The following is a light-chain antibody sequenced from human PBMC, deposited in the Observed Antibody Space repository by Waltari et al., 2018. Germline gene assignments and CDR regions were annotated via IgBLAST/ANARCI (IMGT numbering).Light chain of an antibody. CDR1: QSVSSTY. Sequence: EVVLTQSPVTLSLSPGERATLSCRASQSVSSTYLAWYQKKAGLPPGLLIFGASIRATGIPDRFSGSGSGTEFTLTIDRLEPEDSAVYYCHQYGTSPRTFGQGTKVEIK. V-gene: IGKV3-20*01. CDR2: GAS. CDR3: HQYGTSPRT. J-gene: IGKJ1*01.